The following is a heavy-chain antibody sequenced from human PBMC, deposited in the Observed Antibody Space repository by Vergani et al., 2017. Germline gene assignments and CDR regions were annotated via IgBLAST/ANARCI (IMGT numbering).Heavy chain of an antibody. CDR3: ARVRKDSSGDYVSYDAFDI. CDR1: GGTFSSYA. J-gene: IGHJ3*02. V-gene: IGHV1-69*01. D-gene: IGHD3-22*01. Sequence: QVQLVQSGAEVKKPGSSVKVSCKASGGTFSSYAISWVRQAPGQGLEWMGGIIPIFGTANYAQQFKGRVTITADESTSTAYMERSSLRSEDTAVYYCARVRKDSSGDYVSYDAFDIWGQGTMVTVSS. CDR2: IIPIFGTA.